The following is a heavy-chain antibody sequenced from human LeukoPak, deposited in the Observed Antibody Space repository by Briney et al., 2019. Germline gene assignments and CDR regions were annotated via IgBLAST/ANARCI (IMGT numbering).Heavy chain of an antibody. J-gene: IGHJ3*02. V-gene: IGHV3-48*03. D-gene: IGHD3-10*01. CDR2: ISSSGNTI. CDR3: ARDGVRTGAFDI. CDR1: GFSFSSFE. Sequence: PGGSLRLSCAASGFSFSSFEMNWVRQAPGKGLEWVSYISSSGNTIYNADSVKGRFTISRDNAKNSLYLQMNSLRAVDTAVYYCARDGVRTGAFDIWGQGTLVTVSS.